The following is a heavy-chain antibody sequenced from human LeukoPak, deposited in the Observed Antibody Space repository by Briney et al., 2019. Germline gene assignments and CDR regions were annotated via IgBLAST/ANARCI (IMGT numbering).Heavy chain of an antibody. Sequence: ASVKVSCKTSGYTFTDNVITWVRQAPGQGLEWMGWITVYNGDTNYAQKVRARVSMTTDTSTSTAYMELRSLRSDDTAVYYCARGPLMVYAPAYDYWGQGTLVTVSS. V-gene: IGHV1-18*01. J-gene: IGHJ4*02. CDR3: ARGPLMVYAPAYDY. D-gene: IGHD2-8*01. CDR1: GYTFTDNV. CDR2: ITVYNGDT.